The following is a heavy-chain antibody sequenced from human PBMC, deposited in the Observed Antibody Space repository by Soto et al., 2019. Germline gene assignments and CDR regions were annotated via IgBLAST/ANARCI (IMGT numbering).Heavy chain of an antibody. CDR1: GFTFDDYG. CDR3: ARVSGRYSRGQNSFDP. J-gene: IGHJ5*02. CDR2: INWDGGST. D-gene: IGHD6-19*01. Sequence: EVQLVESGGGVVRPGGSLRLSCVASGFTFDDYGMSWVRQAPGKGLEWVSCINWDGGSTGYADSVKGRFIISRDNAKNSLYLEMNSLRAEDTALYYWARVSGRYSRGQNSFDPWGQGTLVTVSS. V-gene: IGHV3-20*04.